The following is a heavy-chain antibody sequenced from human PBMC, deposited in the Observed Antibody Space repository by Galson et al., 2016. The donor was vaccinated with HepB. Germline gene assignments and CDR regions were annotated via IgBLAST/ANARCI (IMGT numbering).Heavy chain of an antibody. D-gene: IGHD4-11*01. CDR2: ITGSGGST. J-gene: IGHJ4*02. Sequence: SLRLSCAASGFTFGSYAMSWVRQAPGKGLEWVSTITGSGGSTYYADSVKGRYIISRDNSTNTVHLQPNTLRAEDTAVYYCAISPTLTTLDYWGQGTLVTVSS. CDR3: AISPTLTTLDY. V-gene: IGHV3-23*01. CDR1: GFTFGSYA.